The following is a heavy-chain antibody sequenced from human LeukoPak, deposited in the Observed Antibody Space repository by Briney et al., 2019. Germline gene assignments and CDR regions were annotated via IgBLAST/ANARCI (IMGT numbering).Heavy chain of an antibody. D-gene: IGHD6-13*01. CDR3: AVLIVAVGPFDS. J-gene: IGHJ4*01. Sequence: GGSLRLSCAASGFTFSRYWMSWVRQAPGKGLEWVANIKQDGSAKYYGDSVEGRFTISRDNAKNSLYLQMNSLRDDDTAVYYCAVLIVAVGPFDSWGQGTLVTVSS. V-gene: IGHV3-7*02. CDR2: IKQDGSAK. CDR1: GFTFSRYW.